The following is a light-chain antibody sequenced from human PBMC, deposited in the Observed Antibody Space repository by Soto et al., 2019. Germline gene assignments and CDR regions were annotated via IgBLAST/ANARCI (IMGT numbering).Light chain of an antibody. CDR1: QSVSDNY. CDR2: GAS. CDR3: QQYGSSPPT. J-gene: IGKJ5*01. V-gene: IGKV3-20*01. Sequence: EIVLTQSPGTLSLSPGERATLSCRASQSVSDNYFAWYQQKPGQAPRLLIRGASNRATGIPDRFSGSGSGTDFTLTISRVEPEDFAVYYCQQYGSSPPTFGQGTRLEIK.